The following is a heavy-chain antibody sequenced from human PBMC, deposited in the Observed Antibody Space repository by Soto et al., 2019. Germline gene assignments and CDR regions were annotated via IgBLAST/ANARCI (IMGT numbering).Heavy chain of an antibody. D-gene: IGHD2-2*01. V-gene: IGHV3-30*18. CDR3: VKSRDGNRREFAY. CDR1: GFTFSSYG. Sequence: PGGSLRLSCAASGFTFSSYGMHWVRQAPGKGLEWVAGTSHDGSEKYYADSVKGRFTISRDNSKNTLYLQMNSLRPEDTAVYYCVKSRDGNRREFAYWGQGTLVTVSS. J-gene: IGHJ4*02. CDR2: TSHDGSEK.